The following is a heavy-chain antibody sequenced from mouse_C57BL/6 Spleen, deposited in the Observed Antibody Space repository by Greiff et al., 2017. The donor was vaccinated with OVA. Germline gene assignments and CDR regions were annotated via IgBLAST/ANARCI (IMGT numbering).Heavy chain of an antibody. Sequence: EVKLEESGGDLVKPGGSLKLSCAASGFTFSSYGMSWVRQTPDKRLEWVATISSGGSYTYYPDSVKGRFTISRDNAKNTLYLQMSSLKSEDTAMYYCARQTYYWGQGTSVTVSS. J-gene: IGHJ4*01. CDR2: ISSGGSYT. V-gene: IGHV5-6*02. CDR1: GFTFSSYG. CDR3: ARQTYY.